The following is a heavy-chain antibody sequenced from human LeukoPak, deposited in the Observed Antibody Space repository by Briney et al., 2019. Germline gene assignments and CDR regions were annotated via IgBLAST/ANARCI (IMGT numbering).Heavy chain of an antibody. CDR3: ARHGSGWSFDY. J-gene: IGHJ4*02. D-gene: IGHD6-19*01. CDR1: GGSINTYY. V-gene: IGHV4-59*08. CDR2: IYSSGTT. Sequence: PSETLSLTCTVSGGSINTYYWGWIRQSPGKGLEWIGYIYSSGTTNYNPSLKSRVTMSIDTSGNQFSLKLSSVTAADTALYYCARHGSGWSFDYWGRGALVTVSS.